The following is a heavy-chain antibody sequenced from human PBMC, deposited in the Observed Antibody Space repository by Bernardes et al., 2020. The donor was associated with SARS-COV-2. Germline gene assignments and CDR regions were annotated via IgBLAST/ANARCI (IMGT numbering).Heavy chain of an antibody. CDR2: IKQDGSEK. D-gene: IGHD6-13*01. V-gene: IGHV3-7*03. CDR1: GFTFSSYW. J-gene: IGHJ6*02. Sequence: GGSLRLCCAASGFTFSSYWMSWVRQAPGKGLEWVANIKQDGSEKYYVDSVKGRFTISRDNAKNSLYLQMNSLRAEDTAVYYCARDLFAAAAGTYYYYGMDVWGQGTTVTVSS. CDR3: ARDLFAAAAGTYYYYGMDV.